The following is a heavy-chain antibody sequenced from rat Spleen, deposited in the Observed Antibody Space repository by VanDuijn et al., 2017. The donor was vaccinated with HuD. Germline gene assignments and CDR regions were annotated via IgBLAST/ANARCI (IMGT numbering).Heavy chain of an antibody. CDR2: INYDGRGN. V-gene: IGHV5-7*01. Sequence: EVQLVESGGGLVQPGRSLKLSCAASGFTFSDYNMAWVRQAPKKGLEWVATINYDGRGNYYRGSVTGRFTISRDNAKSTLYLQMDSLRSEDTATYYCTKHAVPAGVDFFDYWGQGVMVTVSS. D-gene: IGHD3-3*01. CDR3: TKHAVPAGVDFFDY. J-gene: IGHJ2*01. CDR1: GFTFSDYN.